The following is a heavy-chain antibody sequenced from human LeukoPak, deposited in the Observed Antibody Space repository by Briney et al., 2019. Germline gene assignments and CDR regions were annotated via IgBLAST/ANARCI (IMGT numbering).Heavy chain of an antibody. CDR2: ISGSGGST. CDR1: GFTFSSYA. CDR3: AKDPQNTEYQLLEGYFQH. Sequence: ARGSLRLSCAASGFTFSSYAMSWVRQAPGKGLEWVSAISGSGGSTYYADSVKGRFTISRDNSKNTLYLQMNSLRAEDTAVYYCAKDPQNTEYQLLEGYFQHWGQGTLVTVSS. J-gene: IGHJ1*01. V-gene: IGHV3-23*01. D-gene: IGHD2-2*01.